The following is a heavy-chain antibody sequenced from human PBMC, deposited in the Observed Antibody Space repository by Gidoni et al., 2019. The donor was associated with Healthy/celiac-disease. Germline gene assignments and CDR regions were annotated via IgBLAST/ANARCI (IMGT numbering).Heavy chain of an antibody. CDR3: ARNSRTLTYCGGDCPVSPIDY. V-gene: IGHV2-26*01. CDR1: GFSLSNARMG. Sequence: QVTLKESGPVLVKPTETLTLTCTVSGFSLSNARMGVSWIRQPPGKALEWLAHIFSNDEKSYSTSLKSRLTISKDTSKSQVVLTMTNMDPVDTATYYCARNSRTLTYCGGDCPVSPIDYWGQGTLVTVSS. J-gene: IGHJ4*02. D-gene: IGHD2-21*02. CDR2: IFSNDEK.